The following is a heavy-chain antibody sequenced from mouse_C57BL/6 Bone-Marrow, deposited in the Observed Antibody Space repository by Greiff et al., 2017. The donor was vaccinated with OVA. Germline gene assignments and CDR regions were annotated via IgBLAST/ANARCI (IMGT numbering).Heavy chain of an antibody. CDR1: GFTFSDYG. CDR3: ALNGYWYFDV. J-gene: IGHJ1*03. CDR2: ISSGSSTI. Sequence: EVHLVESGGGLVKPGGSLTLSCAASGFTFSDYGMHWVRQAPEKGLEWVAYISSGSSTIYYADTVKGRFTISRDNAKNTLFLQMTSLRSEDTAMYYCALNGYWYFDVWGTGTTVTVSS. V-gene: IGHV5-17*01. D-gene: IGHD1-1*01.